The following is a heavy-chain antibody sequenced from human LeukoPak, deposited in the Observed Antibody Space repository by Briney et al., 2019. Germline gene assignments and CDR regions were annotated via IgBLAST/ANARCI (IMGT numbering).Heavy chain of an antibody. CDR2: ISSSSSTI. CDR1: GFTFSTYW. V-gene: IGHV3-48*01. CDR3: ARDFLRRYYYDSSGYSPL. J-gene: IGHJ1*01. D-gene: IGHD3-22*01. Sequence: GGSLRLSCAASGFTFSTYWMHWVRHAPGKGLEWVSYISSSSSTIYYADSVKGRFTISRDNAKNSLYLQMNSLRAEDTAVYYCARDFLRRYYYDSSGYSPLWGQGTLVTVSS.